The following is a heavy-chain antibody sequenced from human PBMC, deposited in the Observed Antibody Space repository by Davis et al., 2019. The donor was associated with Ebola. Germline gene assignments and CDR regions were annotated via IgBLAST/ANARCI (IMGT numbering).Heavy chain of an antibody. J-gene: IGHJ4*02. CDR1: GFTFSSYW. CDR3: ARLNLGDSNFDY. D-gene: IGHD2-21*02. V-gene: IGHV3-7*01. CDR2: IKQDGSEK. Sequence: GESLKISCAASGFTFSSYWMSWVRQAPGKGLEWVANIKQDGSEKYYVDSVKGRFTISRDNAKNSLYLQMNSLRAEDTAVYYCARLNLGDSNFDYWGQGTLVTVSS.